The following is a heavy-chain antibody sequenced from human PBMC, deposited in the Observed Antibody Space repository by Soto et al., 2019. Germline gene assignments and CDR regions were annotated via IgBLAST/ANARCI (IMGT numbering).Heavy chain of an antibody. Sequence: PGGSLRLSCAASGFTFSSYSMNWVRQAPGKGLEWVSSISSSSSYIYYADSVKGRFTISRDNAKSSLYLQMNSLRAEDTALYFCVRDPVTYYYDGSGLFPRGQGTMVTVS. CDR1: GFTFSSYS. D-gene: IGHD3-22*01. CDR3: VRDPVTYYYDGSGLFP. CDR2: ISSSSSYI. J-gene: IGHJ5*02. V-gene: IGHV3-21*04.